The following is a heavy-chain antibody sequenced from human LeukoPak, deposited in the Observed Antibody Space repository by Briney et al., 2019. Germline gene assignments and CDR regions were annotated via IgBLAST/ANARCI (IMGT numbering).Heavy chain of an antibody. Sequence: PGGSLRLSCAASGFTFSSYSMNWVRQAPGKGLEWVSSISSSSSYIYYADSVKGRFTISRDNAKKSLYLQMNSLRAEDMAVYYCARDRGGYYDFWSGFNWFDPWGQGTLVTVSS. CDR2: ISSSSSYI. CDR1: GFTFSSYS. V-gene: IGHV3-21*01. D-gene: IGHD3-3*01. J-gene: IGHJ5*02. CDR3: ARDRGGYYDFWSGFNWFDP.